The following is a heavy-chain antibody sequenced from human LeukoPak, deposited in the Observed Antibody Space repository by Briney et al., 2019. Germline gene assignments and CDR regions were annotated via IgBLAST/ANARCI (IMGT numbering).Heavy chain of an antibody. V-gene: IGHV3-30*02. CDR3: AKDSVGSSGWHEFDY. D-gene: IGHD6-19*01. J-gene: IGHJ4*02. Sequence: PGGSLRLSGAASGFTFSSYGMHWVRQAPGKGLEWVAFIRYDGSNKYYADSVKGRFTISRDNSKNTLFLQMNSLRAEDTAVYYCAKDSVGSSGWHEFDYWGQGTLVTVSS. CDR2: IRYDGSNK. CDR1: GFTFSSYG.